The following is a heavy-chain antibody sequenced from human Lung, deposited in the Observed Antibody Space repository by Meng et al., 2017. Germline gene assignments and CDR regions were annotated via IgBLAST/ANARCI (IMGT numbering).Heavy chain of an antibody. CDR3: ARYVFDSSSLYSNWFDP. V-gene: IGHV4-31*03. D-gene: IGHD3-22*01. CDR2: IHYSGST. Sequence: QVQLQGSGPGLVKPSQTLSLTCTVSGGSISSGTYYWGWIRQLPGKGLEWIAYIHYSGSTYYSPSLKSRVTISVDTPKNQLSLKLSSMTAADTAVYYCARYVFDSSSLYSNWFDPWGQGTLVTVSS. CDR1: GGSISSGTYY. J-gene: IGHJ5*02.